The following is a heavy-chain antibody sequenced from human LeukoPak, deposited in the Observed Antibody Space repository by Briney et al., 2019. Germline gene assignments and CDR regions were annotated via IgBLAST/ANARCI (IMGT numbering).Heavy chain of an antibody. CDR3: ARDTGIAAAGTGFDP. CDR2: IYYSGST. D-gene: IGHD6-13*01. J-gene: IGHJ5*02. CDR1: GGSISSGSYY. Sequence: SQTLSLTCTVSGGSISSGSYYWSWIRQPPGKGLEWIGSIYYSGSTYYNPSLKSRVTISVDTSKNQFSLKLSSVTAADTAVYYCARDTGIAAAGTGFDPWGQGTLVTVSS. V-gene: IGHV4-39*07.